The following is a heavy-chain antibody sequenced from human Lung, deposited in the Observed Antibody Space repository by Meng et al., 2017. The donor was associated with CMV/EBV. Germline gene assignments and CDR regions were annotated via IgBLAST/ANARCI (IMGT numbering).Heavy chain of an antibody. V-gene: IGHV1-2*02. CDR2: INPNSSGT. D-gene: IGHD1-26*01. Sequence: SGSPFTGYLLHCLRQAPGQGLEWMGWINPNSSGTNKAEKFQGRVTMTRDTSISTAYMELSRLRSDDTAVYYCARIASSGGYYPFDYWGQGTLVTVSS. J-gene: IGHJ4*02. CDR3: ARIASSGGYYPFDY. CDR1: GSPFTGYL.